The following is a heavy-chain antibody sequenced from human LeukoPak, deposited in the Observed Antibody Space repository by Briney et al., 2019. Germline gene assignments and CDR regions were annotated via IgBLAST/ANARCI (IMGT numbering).Heavy chain of an antibody. J-gene: IGHJ4*02. D-gene: IGHD3-22*01. CDR2: IYSGGST. CDR1: GFTVSSNY. Sequence: GGSLRLSCAASGFTVSSNYMSWVRQAPGKGLEWVSVIYSGGSTYYADSVKGRFTISRDNSKNTLYLQMNSLRAEDTAVYYCATPDRSGYHLDYWGQGTLVTVSS. CDR3: ATPDRSGYHLDY. V-gene: IGHV3-66*01.